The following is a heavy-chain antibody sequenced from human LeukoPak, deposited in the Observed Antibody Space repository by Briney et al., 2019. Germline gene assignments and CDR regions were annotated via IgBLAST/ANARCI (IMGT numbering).Heavy chain of an antibody. J-gene: IGHJ4*02. CDR2: IYSGGDT. V-gene: IGHV3-53*01. CDR1: GFTVSSNY. CDR3: ARASGYSGYDPIDY. D-gene: IGHD5-12*01. Sequence: GGSLRLSCAASGFTVSSNYMSWVRQAPGKGLEWVSVIYSGGDTYYADSVKGRFTISRDNSKNTLYLQMNTLRAEDTAVYYCARASGYSGYDPIDYWGQGTLVTVSS.